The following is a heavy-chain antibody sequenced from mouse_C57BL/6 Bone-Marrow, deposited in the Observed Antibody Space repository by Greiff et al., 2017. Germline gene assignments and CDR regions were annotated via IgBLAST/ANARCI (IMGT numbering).Heavy chain of an antibody. CDR1: GYTFTDYN. Sequence: DVQLQESGPELVKPGASVKIPCKASGYTFTDYNMDWVKQSHGKSLEWIGDINPNNGGTIYNQKFKGKATLTVDKSSSTAYMEHRSLTSEDTAVYYCARGGYGNYPFAYWGQGTLVTVSA. J-gene: IGHJ3*01. D-gene: IGHD2-1*01. CDR2: INPNNGGT. CDR3: ARGGYGNYPFAY. V-gene: IGHV1-18*01.